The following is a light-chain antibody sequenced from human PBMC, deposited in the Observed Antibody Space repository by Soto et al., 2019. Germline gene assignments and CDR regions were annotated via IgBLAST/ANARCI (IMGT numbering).Light chain of an antibody. CDR1: QSVSSSY. V-gene: IGKV3-20*01. J-gene: IGKJ2*01. Sequence: EIVLTQSPGTLSLSPEERATLSCRASQSVSSSYLAWYQHKPGQAPRLLIYVASSRATGIPDRFSGSGSGTDFTLTISRLEPEDFAVYYCQQYGSSPHTFGQGTKLEIK. CDR2: VAS. CDR3: QQYGSSPHT.